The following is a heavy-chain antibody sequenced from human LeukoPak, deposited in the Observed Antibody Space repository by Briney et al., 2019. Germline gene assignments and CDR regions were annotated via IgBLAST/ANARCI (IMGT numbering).Heavy chain of an antibody. D-gene: IGHD3-10*01. Sequence: PSETLSLTCTVSGGSISSGDYYWSWIRQPPGKGLEWIGYIYYSGSTYYNPSLKSRVTISVDTSKNQFSLKLSSVTAADTAVYYCARRPGSMVRGVLVPWGIDYWGQGTLVTVSS. V-gene: IGHV4-30-4*01. CDR1: GGSISSGDYY. J-gene: IGHJ4*02. CDR2: IYYSGST. CDR3: ARRPGSMVRGVLVPWGIDY.